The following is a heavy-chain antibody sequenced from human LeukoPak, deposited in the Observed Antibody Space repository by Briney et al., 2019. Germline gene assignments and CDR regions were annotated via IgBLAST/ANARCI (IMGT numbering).Heavy chain of an antibody. CDR1: GFTFSSYA. Sequence: GGSLRLSCAASGFTFSSYAMSWVRQAPGKGLEWVSAIVGSGGSTYYTDSVKGRFTISRDNSRNTLCLQMNSLRAEDTAVYYCAKRNDILTGGFDYWGQGTLVTVSS. D-gene: IGHD3-9*01. CDR3: AKRNDILTGGFDY. V-gene: IGHV3-23*01. J-gene: IGHJ4*02. CDR2: IVGSGGST.